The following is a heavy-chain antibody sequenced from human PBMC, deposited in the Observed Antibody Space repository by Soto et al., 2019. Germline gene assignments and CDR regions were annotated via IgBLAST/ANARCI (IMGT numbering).Heavy chain of an antibody. CDR3: ARGKDVLLWFGELFLDY. CDR2: INHSGST. Sequence: QVQLQQWGAGLLKPSETLSLTCAVYGGSFSGYYWSWIRQPPGKGLEWIGEINHSGSTNYNPSLKSRVTISVDTSKNPFSLKLSSVTAADTAVYYCARGKDVLLWFGELFLDYWGQGTLVTVSS. D-gene: IGHD3-10*01. V-gene: IGHV4-34*01. J-gene: IGHJ4*02. CDR1: GGSFSGYY.